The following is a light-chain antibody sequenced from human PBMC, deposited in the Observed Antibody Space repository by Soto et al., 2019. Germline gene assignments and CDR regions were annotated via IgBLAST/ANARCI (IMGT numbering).Light chain of an antibody. V-gene: IGKV3-15*01. Sequence: EIVLTQSPGTLSLSPGERATLSCRASQSVSSNLAWYQQKPAQAPRLLIYDASTRATGIPARFSGSGSGTEFTLTISSLQSEDFAVYYCQQYNNWPRTFGQGTKVDIK. J-gene: IGKJ1*01. CDR2: DAS. CDR3: QQYNNWPRT. CDR1: QSVSSN.